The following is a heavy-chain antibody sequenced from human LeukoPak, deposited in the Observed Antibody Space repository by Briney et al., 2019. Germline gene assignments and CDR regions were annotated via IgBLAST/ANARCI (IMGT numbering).Heavy chain of an antibody. CDR3: ARGADSSCYYXXXYFDY. J-gene: IGHJ4*02. D-gene: IGHD3-22*01. CDR1: XGSIXXXX. Sequence: SLTXTVSXGSIXXXXXNWXXXXPXXGXEWXXXXYYSWSTNYNPSLKSPVTISVDTSKTQFSLKLSSVTAADTAVYYCARGADSSCYYXXXYFDYWGQXXXVTXX. V-gene: IGHV4-59*01. CDR2: XYYSWST.